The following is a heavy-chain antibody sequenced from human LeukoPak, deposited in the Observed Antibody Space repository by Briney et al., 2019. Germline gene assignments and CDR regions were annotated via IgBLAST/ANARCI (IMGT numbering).Heavy chain of an antibody. Sequence: SQTLSLTCAISGDSVSSNSAAWNWIRQSPSRGLEWLGRTYYRSEWYDDYAVSVKSRININPDTSKNQFSLQLNSVTPEDTAVYYCAQADSPGYFYFQHWGQGTLVTVSS. CDR1: GDSVSSNSAA. CDR2: TYYRSEWYD. V-gene: IGHV6-1*01. D-gene: IGHD3-22*01. J-gene: IGHJ1*01. CDR3: AQADSPGYFYFQH.